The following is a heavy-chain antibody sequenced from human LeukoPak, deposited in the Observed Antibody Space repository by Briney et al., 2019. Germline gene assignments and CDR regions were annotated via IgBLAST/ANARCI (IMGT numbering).Heavy chain of an antibody. D-gene: IGHD3-22*01. V-gene: IGHV3-74*01. CDR3: ARVSYYDSSGYYFLSYVDY. CDR2: ISSDGTYT. Sequence: PGGSLRLSCAASGFTFSSHLMHWVRQAPGKGLVWVSRISSDGTYTNYADSVRGRFTISRDNSKNTLYLQMNSLGAEDTAVYYCARVSYYDSSGYYFLSYVDYWGQGTLVTVSS. CDR1: GFTFSSHL. J-gene: IGHJ4*02.